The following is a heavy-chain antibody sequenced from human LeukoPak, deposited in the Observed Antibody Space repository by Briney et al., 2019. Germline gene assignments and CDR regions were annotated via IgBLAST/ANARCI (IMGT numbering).Heavy chain of an antibody. V-gene: IGHV1-2*02. CDR2: INPNSGGT. J-gene: IGHJ4*02. CDR1: ASIFTSYY. CDR3: ARERSFDD. D-gene: IGHD4-17*01. Sequence: SVKVSCRVSASIFTSYYMHWVRQAPGQGLEWMGWINPNSGGTNYAQKFQGRVTMTRDTSISTAYMELSRLRSDDTAVYYCARERSFDDWGQGTLVTVSS.